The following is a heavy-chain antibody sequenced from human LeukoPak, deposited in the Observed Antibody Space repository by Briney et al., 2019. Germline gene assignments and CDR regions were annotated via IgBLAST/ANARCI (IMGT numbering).Heavy chain of an antibody. CDR2: IIPILGIA. D-gene: IGHD3-9*01. CDR3: AREVDDILTGPFDY. V-gene: IGHV1-69*04. Sequence: GASVKVSCKASGGTFSSYAISWVRQAPGQGLEWMGRIIPILGIANYAQKFQGRVTITADKSTSTAYMELSSLRSEDTAVYYCAREVDDILTGPFDYWGQGTLVTVSS. CDR1: GGTFSSYA. J-gene: IGHJ4*02.